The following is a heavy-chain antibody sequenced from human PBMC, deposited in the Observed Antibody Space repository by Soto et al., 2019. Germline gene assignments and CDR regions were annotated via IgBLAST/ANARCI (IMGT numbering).Heavy chain of an antibody. V-gene: IGHV4-30-2*01. J-gene: IGHJ3*01. Sequence: QLQLQESASGLVRPSQTLSLTCAVSSGSVSSGGFSWNWIRQPPGKGLEWIGYVYQSGSTYYNPSLKGRVSLSLDRSKNQFSLTLKSVTASDTAVYYCDRDWRYCSSSSCREPAFDVWGQGTMVTVSS. CDR2: VYQSGST. D-gene: IGHD2-2*01. CDR3: DRDWRYCSSSSCREPAFDV. CDR1: SGSVSSGGFS.